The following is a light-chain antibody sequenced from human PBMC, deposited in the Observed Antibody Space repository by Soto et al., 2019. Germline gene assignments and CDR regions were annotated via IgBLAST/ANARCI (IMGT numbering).Light chain of an antibody. CDR2: GAS. CDR3: QQRSSWPIT. CDR1: QTVNNN. Sequence: VMTQAPATLSVSPGEGATLSCRASQTVNNNVAWYQLKDGQVPRLLIYGASTRATDIPARFSGSGSGTEFTLTISSLQSEDFAVYYCQQRSSWPITFGQGTRLEIK. J-gene: IGKJ5*01. V-gene: IGKV3-15*01.